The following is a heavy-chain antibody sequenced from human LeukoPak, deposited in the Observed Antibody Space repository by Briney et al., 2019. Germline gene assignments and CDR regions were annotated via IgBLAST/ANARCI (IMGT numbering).Heavy chain of an antibody. CDR3: ARGPELLWFGELLFVAGDY. J-gene: IGHJ4*02. D-gene: IGHD3-10*01. CDR1: GYTFTSYA. CDR2: MNAGNGNT. V-gene: IGHV1-3*01. Sequence: ASVKVSCKASGYTFTSYAMHWVRQAPGQRLEWMGWMNAGNGNTKYSQKFQGRVTITRDTSASTAYMELRSLRSDDTAVYYCARGPELLWFGELLFVAGDYWGQGTLVTVSS.